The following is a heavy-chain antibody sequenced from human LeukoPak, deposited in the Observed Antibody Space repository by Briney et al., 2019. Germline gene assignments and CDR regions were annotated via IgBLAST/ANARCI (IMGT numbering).Heavy chain of an antibody. V-gene: IGHV1-2*02. CDR3: ARGRFGEWDNWFVP. D-gene: IGHD3-10*01. CDR2: INPNSGAT. J-gene: IGHJ5*02. Sequence: ASVKVSCKASGYTFTGYYIHWVRQAPGQGREWMAWINPNSGATNYAQKFQGRVTMTRDTSISTAYMELSRLASDDTAVYFCARGRFGEWDNWFVPGGEGTLVSVSS. CDR1: GYTFTGYY.